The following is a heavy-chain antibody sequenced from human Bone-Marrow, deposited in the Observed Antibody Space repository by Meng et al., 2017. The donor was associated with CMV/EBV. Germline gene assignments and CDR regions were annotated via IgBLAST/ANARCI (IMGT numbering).Heavy chain of an antibody. V-gene: IGHV1-2*02. CDR3: ASDKAGRASFDY. CDR2: YKSTSGST. Sequence: KKCCVTDEVSYEASGNNDTDDYSHMLRQPLETRLGFMGWYKSTSGSTNPAQKIQGRVTMTTDTSNCTAYMKLISLRYDDTDVCCCASDKAGRASFDYWGQGTLVTVSS. CDR1: GNNDTDDY. J-gene: IGHJ4*02.